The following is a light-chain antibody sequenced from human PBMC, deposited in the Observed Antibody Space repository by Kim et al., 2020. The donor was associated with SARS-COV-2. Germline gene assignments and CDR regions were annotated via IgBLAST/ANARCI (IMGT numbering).Light chain of an antibody. V-gene: IGKV3-15*01. CDR2: GAS. CDR1: QSVSSN. Sequence: EIVMTQSPATLSVSPGERATLSCRASQSVSSNLAWYHQKPGQAPRLLIYGASTRATGIPARFSGSGSGTEFTLTISSLQSEDFAVYYCQQYNNWPPWTFGQGTKVDIE. CDR3: QQYNNWPPWT. J-gene: IGKJ1*01.